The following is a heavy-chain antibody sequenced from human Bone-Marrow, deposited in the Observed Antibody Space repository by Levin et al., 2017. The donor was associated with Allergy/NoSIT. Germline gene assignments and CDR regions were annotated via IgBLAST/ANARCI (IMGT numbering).Heavy chain of an antibody. V-gene: IGHV3-66*01. CDR2: IYSGGDT. CDR3: ARDGPGTATGTP. Sequence: HAGGSLRLSCAASGFTVSRNYMSWVRQAPGKGLEWVSLIYSGGDTQYADSVKGRFTISRDNSKNTLEGKMNSLRVDDTAVYYCARDGPGTATGTPWGQGTLVTVSS. CDR1: GFTVSRNY. J-gene: IGHJ4*02. D-gene: IGHD1-7*01.